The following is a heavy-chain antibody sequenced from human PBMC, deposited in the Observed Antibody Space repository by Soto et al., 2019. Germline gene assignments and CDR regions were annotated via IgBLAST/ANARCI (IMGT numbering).Heavy chain of an antibody. CDR1: VYTMSVDF. D-gene: IGHD3-3*01. V-gene: IGHV1-2*02. Sequence: KRARKSAVYTMSVDFSRCVIKAPGQGLEWMGYINPNGGATKYAPRFQGRVTMTSDTSIRTAYMDLSNLTSDDTAVYYCGRGGGTILAPVPWGEGTLVTVYS. J-gene: IGHJ5*02. CDR3: GRGGGTILAPVP. CDR2: INPNGGAT.